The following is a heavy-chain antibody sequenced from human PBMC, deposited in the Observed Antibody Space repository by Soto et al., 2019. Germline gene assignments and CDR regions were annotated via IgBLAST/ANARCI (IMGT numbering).Heavy chain of an antibody. Sequence: SETLSLTCTVSGGSISSGGYYWSWIRQHPGKGLEWIGYIYYSGSTYYNPSLKSRVTISVDTSKNQFSLKLSSVTAADTAVYYCARAGCGGDCPPEYFQHWGQGTLVTVSS. CDR1: GGSISSGGYY. V-gene: IGHV4-31*03. D-gene: IGHD2-21*01. J-gene: IGHJ1*01. CDR2: IYYSGST. CDR3: ARAGCGGDCPPEYFQH.